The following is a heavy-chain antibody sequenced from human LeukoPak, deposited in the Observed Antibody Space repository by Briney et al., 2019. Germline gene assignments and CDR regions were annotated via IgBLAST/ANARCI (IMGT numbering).Heavy chain of an antibody. CDR1: GGTFSSYA. J-gene: IGHJ4*02. Sequence: ASVKVSCKASGGTFSSYAISWVRQAPGQGLEWMGGIIPIFGTANYAQKFQGRVTITADESTSTAYMELSSLRSEDTAVYYCARGGMHYDISPFWGQGTLVTVSS. CDR3: ARGGMHYDISPF. D-gene: IGHD3-9*01. V-gene: IGHV1-69*13. CDR2: IIPIFGTA.